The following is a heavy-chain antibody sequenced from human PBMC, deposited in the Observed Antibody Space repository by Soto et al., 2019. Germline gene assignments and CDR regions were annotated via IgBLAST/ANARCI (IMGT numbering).Heavy chain of an antibody. CDR3: AGGGVRGVITRTRDYYGMDV. D-gene: IGHD3-10*01. CDR1: WCSCTNHG. V-gene: IGHV5-51*01. CDR2: IYPGDSDT. J-gene: IGHJ6*02. Sequence: GQSLKISWKGAWCSCTNHGIGWMRQIPGKGLEWMGIIYPGDSDTRYSPSFQGQVTISADKSISTAYLQWSSLKASDTAMYYCAGGGVRGVITRTRDYYGMDVWGQGTTVTVSS.